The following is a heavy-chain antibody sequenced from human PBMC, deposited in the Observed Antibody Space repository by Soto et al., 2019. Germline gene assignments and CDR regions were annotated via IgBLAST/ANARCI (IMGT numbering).Heavy chain of an antibody. CDR2: IYYSGST. J-gene: IGHJ4*02. CDR1: GGSVSSGSYY. CDR3: AREVAGPDYFDY. V-gene: IGHV4-61*01. Sequence: SETLSLTCTVSGGSVSSGSYYWSWIRQPPGKGLEWIGYIYYSGSTNYNPSLKSRVTISVDTSKNQFSLKLSSVTAADTAVYYCAREVAGPDYFDYWGQGTLVTVS. D-gene: IGHD6-19*01.